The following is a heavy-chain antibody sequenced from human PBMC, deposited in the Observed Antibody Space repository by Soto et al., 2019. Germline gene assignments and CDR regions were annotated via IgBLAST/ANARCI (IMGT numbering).Heavy chain of an antibody. CDR2: ISYDGSNK. CDR3: AKVVVQYVWGSWGVDY. D-gene: IGHD3-16*01. Sequence: QVQLVESGGGVVQPGRSLRLSCAASGFTFSSYGMHWVRQAPGKGLEWVAVISYDGSNKYYADSVKGRFTISRDNSKNTLYLQMNSLRAEDTAVYYCAKVVVQYVWGSWGVDYWGQGTLVTVSS. J-gene: IGHJ4*02. V-gene: IGHV3-30*18. CDR1: GFTFSSYG.